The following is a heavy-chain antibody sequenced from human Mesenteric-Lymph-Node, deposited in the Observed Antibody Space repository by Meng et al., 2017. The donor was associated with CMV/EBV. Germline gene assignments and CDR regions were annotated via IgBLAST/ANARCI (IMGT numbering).Heavy chain of an antibody. V-gene: IGHV4-34*01. CDR3: ARRYSSSWYNHGMDV. CDR1: GGSFSGYY. J-gene: IGHJ6*02. Sequence: VYGGSFSGYYGKWIRQPPGKGLEWIGEINHSGGTNYKPSLKSRVTISVDTSKNQISLKLSSVTAADTAIYYCARRYSSSWYNHGMDVWGQGTMVTVSS. D-gene: IGHD6-13*01. CDR2: INHSGGT.